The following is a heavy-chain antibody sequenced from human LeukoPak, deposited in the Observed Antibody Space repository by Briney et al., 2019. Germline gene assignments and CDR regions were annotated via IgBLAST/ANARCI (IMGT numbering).Heavy chain of an antibody. Sequence: SVKVSCKASGGTFSSYAISWVRQAPGQGLEWMGGIIPIFGTANYAQKFQGRVTITTDESTSTAYMELSRLRSDDTAVYYCARDLWFGESPTFFYYYYYGMDVWGQGTTVTVSS. V-gene: IGHV1-69*05. D-gene: IGHD3-10*01. CDR1: GGTFSSYA. J-gene: IGHJ6*02. CDR2: IIPIFGTA. CDR3: ARDLWFGESPTFFYYYYYGMDV.